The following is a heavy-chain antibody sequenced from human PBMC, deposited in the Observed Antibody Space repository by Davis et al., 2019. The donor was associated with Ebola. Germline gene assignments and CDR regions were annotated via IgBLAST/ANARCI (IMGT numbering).Heavy chain of an antibody. CDR1: AYTFTSYS. CDR2: INPGTGNK. D-gene: IGHD1-26*01. V-gene: IGHV1-3*01. J-gene: IGHJ4*02. Sequence: ASVKVSCKASAYTFTSYSIHWVRQAPGHRLEWMGWINPGTGNKKYSERFQGRVTFTSDTSASTAYMELSSLRSEDTAVYYCARDDGGWGPLPDYWGQGTLVTVSS. CDR3: ARDDGGWGPLPDY.